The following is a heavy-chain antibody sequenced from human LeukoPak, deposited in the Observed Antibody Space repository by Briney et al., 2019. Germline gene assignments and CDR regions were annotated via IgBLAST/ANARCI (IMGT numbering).Heavy chain of an antibody. CDR3: AIQLLRDRNYYYMDV. J-gene: IGHJ6*03. Sequence: ASVKVSCKAPGYIFTSAGISWVRQAPGQGLEWMGWISANNGNTNYAQKFQGRVTMTADTSTSTVFMDLSSLRSDDTAVYYCAIQLLRDRNYYYMDVWGKGTTVTVSS. V-gene: IGHV1-18*01. CDR1: GYIFTSAG. CDR2: ISANNGNT. D-gene: IGHD1-26*01.